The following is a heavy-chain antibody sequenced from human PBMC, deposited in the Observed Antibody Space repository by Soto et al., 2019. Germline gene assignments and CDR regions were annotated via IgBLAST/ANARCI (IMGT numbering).Heavy chain of an antibody. CDR1: GFTFFNYA. D-gene: IGHD7-27*01. Sequence: EVQLLESGGGLVQPGGSLRLSCAGSGFTFFNYAMNWVRQAPGKGLEWVSSINGGGDATFFPATVRGRFTFSLDNSKNHVTLERNGSAVEDAVAYYGASNILGSTTRPAYCYCDLWGRGTLVTVSS. CDR2: INGGGDAT. J-gene: IGHJ2*01. CDR3: ASNILGSTTRPAYCYCDL. V-gene: IGHV3-23*01.